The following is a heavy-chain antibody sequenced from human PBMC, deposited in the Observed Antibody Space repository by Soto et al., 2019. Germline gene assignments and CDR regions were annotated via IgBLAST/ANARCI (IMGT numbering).Heavy chain of an antibody. V-gene: IGHV1-69*01. CDR2: IIPIFGTA. J-gene: IGHJ4*02. D-gene: IGHD2-15*01. CDR1: GGTFSSYA. CDR3: ARVRDIVVPQGFDY. Sequence: QVQLVQSGAEVKKPGSSVKVSCKASGGTFSSYAISWVQQAPGQGLEWMGGIIPIFGTANYAQKFQGRVTITADESTSTAYMELSSLRSEDTAVYYCARVRDIVVPQGFDYWGQGTLVTVSS.